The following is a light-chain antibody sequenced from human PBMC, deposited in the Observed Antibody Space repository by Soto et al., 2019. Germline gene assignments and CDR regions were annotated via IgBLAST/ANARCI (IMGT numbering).Light chain of an antibody. CDR1: QSISSY. CDR3: QQSYSTPRT. CDR2: AAS. J-gene: IGKJ1*01. Sequence: DTQMTQSPLSLSASVGDRVTISCRASQSISSYLNWYQQKPGKAPKLLIYAASSLQRGVPSRFSGSGSGTDFTLTISSLQPEDFATYYCQQSYSTPRTFGQGTKVDIK. V-gene: IGKV1-39*01.